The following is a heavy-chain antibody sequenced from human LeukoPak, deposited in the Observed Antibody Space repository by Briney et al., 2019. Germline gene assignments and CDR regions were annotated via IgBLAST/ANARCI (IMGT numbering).Heavy chain of an antibody. D-gene: IGHD6-13*01. Sequence: GRSLRLSCAASGFTFSSYGMHWVRQAPGKGLEWVAVISYDGSNKYYADSVKGRFTISRDNSKNTLYLQMNSLRAEDTAVYYCAKDGYDAFDIWGRGTMVTVSS. CDR1: GFTFSSYG. CDR2: ISYDGSNK. J-gene: IGHJ3*02. V-gene: IGHV3-30*18. CDR3: AKDGYDAFDI.